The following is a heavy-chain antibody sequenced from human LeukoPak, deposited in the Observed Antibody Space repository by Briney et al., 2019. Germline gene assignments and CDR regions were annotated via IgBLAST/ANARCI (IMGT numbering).Heavy chain of an antibody. J-gene: IGHJ6*03. CDR1: GYTFTGSY. D-gene: IGHD3-10*01. CDR3: ARGMVRTYYYYYYMDV. Sequence: ASVKVSCKASGYTFTGSYMHWVRQAPGQGLEWMGWINPNSGGTNYAQKFQGRVTMTRDTSISTAYMELSRLRSDDTAVYYCARGMVRTYYYYYYMDVWGKGTTVTISS. CDR2: INPNSGGT. V-gene: IGHV1-2*02.